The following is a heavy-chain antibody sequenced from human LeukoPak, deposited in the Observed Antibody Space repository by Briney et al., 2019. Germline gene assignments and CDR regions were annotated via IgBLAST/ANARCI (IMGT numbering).Heavy chain of an antibody. Sequence: GGSLRLSCAASGFTFSSYGMHWVRQAPGKGLEWVAFIRYDGSNKYYADSVKGRFTISRDNAKNSLYLQMNSLRAEDTAVYYCARGYSGYDWGGFDPWGQGTLVTVSS. V-gene: IGHV3-30*02. D-gene: IGHD5-12*01. CDR3: ARGYSGYDWGGFDP. J-gene: IGHJ5*02. CDR1: GFTFSSYG. CDR2: IRYDGSNK.